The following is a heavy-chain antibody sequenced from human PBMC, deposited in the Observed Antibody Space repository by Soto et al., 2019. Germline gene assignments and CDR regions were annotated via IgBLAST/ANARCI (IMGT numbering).Heavy chain of an antibody. V-gene: IGHV1-8*01. CDR1: GYTFTSYD. CDR2: MNPNSGNT. D-gene: IGHD2-15*01. Sequence: QVQLVQSGAEVKKPGASVKVSCKASGYTFTSYDINWVRQATGQGLEWMGWMNPNSGNTGYAQKFQGRVTMTRNTSISTAYMELSSLRSEATAVYYCATPGVVVAATPFDYWGQGTLVTVSS. J-gene: IGHJ4*02. CDR3: ATPGVVVAATPFDY.